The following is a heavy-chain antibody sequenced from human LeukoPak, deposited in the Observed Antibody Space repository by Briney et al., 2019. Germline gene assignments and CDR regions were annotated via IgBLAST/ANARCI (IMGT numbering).Heavy chain of an antibody. CDR3: ARDPSAAAGLYYGMDV. J-gene: IGHJ6*02. CDR1: GFTFSSYS. Sequence: GGSPRLSCAASGFTFSSYSMNWVRQAPGKGLEWVSSISSSSSYIYYADSEKGRFTISRDNAKNSLYLQMNSLRAEDTAVYYCARDPSAAAGLYYGMDVWGQGTTVTVSS. CDR2: ISSSSSYI. D-gene: IGHD6-13*01. V-gene: IGHV3-21*01.